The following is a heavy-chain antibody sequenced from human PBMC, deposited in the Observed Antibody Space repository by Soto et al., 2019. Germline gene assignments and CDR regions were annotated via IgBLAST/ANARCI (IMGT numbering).Heavy chain of an antibody. CDR1: GFTFSSYA. D-gene: IGHD2-2*01. Sequence: PGGSLRLSCAASGFTFSSYAMSWVRQAPGKGLEWVSAISGSGGSTYYADSVKGRFTISRENSKNTLYLQMNSLRAEDTAVYYCAKERYCTSTSCLYYFDYWGQGTPVTVSS. J-gene: IGHJ4*02. V-gene: IGHV3-23*01. CDR3: AKERYCTSTSCLYYFDY. CDR2: ISGSGGST.